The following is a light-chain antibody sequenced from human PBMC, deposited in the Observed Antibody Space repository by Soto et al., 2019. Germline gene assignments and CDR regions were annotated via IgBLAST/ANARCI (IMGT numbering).Light chain of an antibody. J-gene: IGKJ2*01. CDR1: QSISSY. CDR2: AAS. Sequence: DIQMTQSPSSLSASVGDRVTITCLASQSISSYLNWYQQKPGKAPKLLIYAASSLQSGVPSRFSGSRSGTDFTLTISSLQPEDFATYYCQQSYSTPYTFGQGTKLEI. V-gene: IGKV1-39*01. CDR3: QQSYSTPYT.